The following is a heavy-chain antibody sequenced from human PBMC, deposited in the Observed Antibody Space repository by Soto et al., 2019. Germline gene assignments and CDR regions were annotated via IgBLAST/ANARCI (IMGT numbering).Heavy chain of an antibody. J-gene: IGHJ3*02. V-gene: IGHV1-46*03. CDR3: ARVNSSSNDAFDI. Sequence: GASVKVSCKASGYTFTSYAMHWVRQAPGQRLEWMGIINPSSGNTNYAQKFQGRVTMTRDTSTSTVYMELSSLRSEDTAVYYCARVNSSSNDAFDIWGQGTMVTVSS. CDR2: INPSSGNT. D-gene: IGHD6-6*01. CDR1: GYTFTSYA.